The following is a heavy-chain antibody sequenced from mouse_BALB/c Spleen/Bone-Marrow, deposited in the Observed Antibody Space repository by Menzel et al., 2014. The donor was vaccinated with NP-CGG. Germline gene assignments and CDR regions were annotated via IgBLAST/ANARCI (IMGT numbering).Heavy chain of an antibody. V-gene: IGHV14-4*02. D-gene: IGHD2-3*01. CDR2: IDPENGDT. J-gene: IGHJ3*01. CDR3: AREGVYAPFVY. Sequence: EVQGVESGAELVRSGASVRLSCTASGFNIKDYYIHWVKQRPKQGLEWIGWIDPENGDTEYAPKFQDKATLTADKSSSTAYMQLSSLTSEDSAVYYCAREGVYAPFVYWGQGTLVTVSA. CDR1: GFNIKDYY.